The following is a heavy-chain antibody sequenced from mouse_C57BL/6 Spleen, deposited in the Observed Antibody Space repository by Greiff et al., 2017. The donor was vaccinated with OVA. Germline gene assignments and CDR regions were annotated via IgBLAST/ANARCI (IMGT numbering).Heavy chain of an antibody. CDR2: INPNNGGT. CDR3: ARGGYYGDY. CDR1: GYTFTDYN. V-gene: IGHV1-22*01. Sequence: EVQLKESGPELVKPGASVKMSCKASGYTFTDYNMHWVKQSHGKSLEWIGYINPNNGGTSYNQKFKGKATLTVNKSSSTAYMELRSLTSEDSAVYYCARGGYYGDYWGQGTTLTVSS. J-gene: IGHJ2*01.